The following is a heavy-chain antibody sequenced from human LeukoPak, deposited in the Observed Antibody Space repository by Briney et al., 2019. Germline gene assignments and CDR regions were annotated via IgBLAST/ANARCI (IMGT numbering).Heavy chain of an antibody. V-gene: IGHV4-4*07. CDR2: IYTSGST. CDR3: ARDGAARLDWFDP. D-gene: IGHD6-6*01. CDR1: GGSISSYY. J-gene: IGHJ5*02. Sequence: SETLSLTCPVSGGSISSYYWSWVRQPAGKGLEWIGRIYTSGSTNYNPSLKSRVTMSVDTSKNQFSLKLSSVTAADTAVYYCARDGAARLDWFDPWGQGTLVTVSS.